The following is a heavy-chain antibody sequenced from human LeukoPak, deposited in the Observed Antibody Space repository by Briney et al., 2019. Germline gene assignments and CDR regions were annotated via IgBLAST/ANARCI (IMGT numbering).Heavy chain of an antibody. Sequence: GGSLRLSCAASGFTFSSYSMNWVRQAPGKGLEWVSSISSSSSYIYYADSVKGRFTISRDNAKNSLYLQVNSLRAEDTAVYYCARGPTYYYDSSGSTTDYWGQGTLVTVSS. D-gene: IGHD3-22*01. V-gene: IGHV3-21*01. CDR1: GFTFSSYS. CDR2: ISSSSSYI. J-gene: IGHJ4*02. CDR3: ARGPTYYYDSSGSTTDY.